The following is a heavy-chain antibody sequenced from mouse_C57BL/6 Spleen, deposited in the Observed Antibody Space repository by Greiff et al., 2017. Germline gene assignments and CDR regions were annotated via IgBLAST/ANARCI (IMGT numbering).Heavy chain of an antibody. CDR1: GYTFTSYW. D-gene: IGHD3-1*01. CDR2: IDPSDSYT. CDR3: ARGGLTFYFDY. V-gene: IGHV1-69*01. J-gene: IGHJ2*01. Sequence: VQLQQPGAELVMPGASVKLSCKASGYTFTSYWMHWVKQRPGQGLEWIGEIDPSDSYTNCNQKFKGKSTLTVDKSSSTAYMQLSSLTSEDSAVYYCARGGLTFYFDYWGQGTTLTVSS.